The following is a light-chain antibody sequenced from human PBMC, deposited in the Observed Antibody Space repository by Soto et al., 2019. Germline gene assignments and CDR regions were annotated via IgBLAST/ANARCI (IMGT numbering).Light chain of an antibody. CDR1: SSNIGTNA. Sequence: QLVLTQPPSASGTPGQRVTISCSGGSSNIGTNAVNWYQQLPGTAPKLLIYNNNQRPSGVPDRFSGSKSGTSASLAISGLQSEDEADYYYAAWDDSLNGYVFGTGTKLTVL. CDR2: NNN. CDR3: AAWDDSLNGYV. V-gene: IGLV1-44*01. J-gene: IGLJ1*01.